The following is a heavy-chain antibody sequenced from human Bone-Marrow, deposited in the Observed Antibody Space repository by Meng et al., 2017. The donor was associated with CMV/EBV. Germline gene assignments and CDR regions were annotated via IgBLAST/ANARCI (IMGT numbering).Heavy chain of an antibody. CDR2: IYYSGST. Sequence: GSLRLSCTASGFTFGDYAMSWIRQPPGKGLEWIGYIYYSGSTNYNPSLKSRVTISVDTSKNQFSLKLSSVTAADTAVYYCARDWAPYCSSTSCYAFYYGMDVWGQGTTVTVSS. CDR1: GFTFGDYA. J-gene: IGHJ6*02. D-gene: IGHD2-2*01. V-gene: IGHV4-59*01. CDR3: ARDWAPYCSSTSCYAFYYGMDV.